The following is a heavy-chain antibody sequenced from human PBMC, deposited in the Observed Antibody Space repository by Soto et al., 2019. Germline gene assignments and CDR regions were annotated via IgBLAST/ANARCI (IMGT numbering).Heavy chain of an antibody. CDR1: GFTFSSYA. V-gene: IGHV3-30-3*01. CDR3: ARDIAAAADDAFDI. D-gene: IGHD6-13*01. Sequence: GGSLRLSCAASGFTFSSYAMHWVRQAPGKGLEWVAVISYDGSNKYYADSVKGRFTISRDNSKNTLYLQMNSLRAEETAVYYCARDIAAAADDAFDIWGQGTMVTVSS. CDR2: ISYDGSNK. J-gene: IGHJ3*02.